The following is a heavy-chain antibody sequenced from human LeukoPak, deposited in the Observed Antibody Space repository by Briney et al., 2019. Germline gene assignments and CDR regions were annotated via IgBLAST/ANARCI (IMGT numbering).Heavy chain of an antibody. CDR1: GGSISSYY. J-gene: IGHJ4*02. CDR2: IYYSGST. Sequence: SETLSLTCTVSGGSISSYYWSRIRQPPGKGLEWIGSIYYSGSTNYNPSLKSRVTISVDTSKNQFSLKLSSVTAADTAVYYCARDYYDSSGYYRALGYWGQGTLVTVSS. CDR3: ARDYYDSSGYYRALGY. D-gene: IGHD3-22*01. V-gene: IGHV4-59*12.